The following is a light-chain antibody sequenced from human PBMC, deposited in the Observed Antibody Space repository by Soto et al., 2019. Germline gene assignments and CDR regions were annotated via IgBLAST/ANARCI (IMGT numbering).Light chain of an antibody. CDR1: SSDVGGYNY. CDR3: SSFTSSHTYV. Sequence: QSALTQPASVSGSPGQSTTISCTGTSSDVGGYNYVSWYQQHPGEAPKLIIYDVSNRPSGVSNRFSGPQSGNTASLTISGLQAEDEADYYCSSFTSSHTYVFGTGTKVTVL. CDR2: DVS. V-gene: IGLV2-14*01. J-gene: IGLJ1*01.